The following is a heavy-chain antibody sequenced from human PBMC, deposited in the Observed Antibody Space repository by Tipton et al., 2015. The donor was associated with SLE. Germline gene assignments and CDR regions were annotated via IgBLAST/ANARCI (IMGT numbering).Heavy chain of an antibody. Sequence: TLSLTCTVSGVSLSTNYWNWIRQPAGKGLEWIGRLYGSGSPTHYNPSLESRVTMSVDTSQNQFSLTLNSVTAADTGIYYCARGREWNWSPYYMDVWGKGTTVTVSS. CDR3: ARGREWNWSPYYMDV. CDR1: GVSLSTNY. J-gene: IGHJ6*03. D-gene: IGHD1-1*01. V-gene: IGHV4-4*07. CDR2: LYGSGSPT.